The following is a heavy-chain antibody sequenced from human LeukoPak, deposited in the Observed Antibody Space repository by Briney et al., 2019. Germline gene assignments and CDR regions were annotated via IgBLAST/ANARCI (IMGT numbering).Heavy chain of an antibody. D-gene: IGHD6-19*01. CDR1: RFTFRTYE. Sequence: GGSLRLSCAASRFTFRTYEMNWVRQAPGKGLDWVSYISSSGYTIYYADSVKGRFTISRDNAKNSLYLQMNSLRAEDTAVYYCARVSGWSQQHFDYWGQGTLVTVSS. J-gene: IGHJ4*02. CDR3: ARVSGWSQQHFDY. CDR2: ISSSGYTI. V-gene: IGHV3-48*03.